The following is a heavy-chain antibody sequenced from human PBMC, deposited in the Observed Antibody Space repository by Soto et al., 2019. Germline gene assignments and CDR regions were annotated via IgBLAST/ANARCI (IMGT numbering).Heavy chain of an antibody. CDR3: ARGRIVVPPLQY. J-gene: IGHJ4*02. CDR1: GGSISSGGYY. CDR2: IYYSGST. Sequence: SETLSLTCTVSGGSISSGGYYWSWIRQHPGKGLEWIGYIYYSGSTYYNPSLKSRVTISVDTSKNQFSLKLSSVTAADTAVYYCARGRIVVPPLQYWGQGTLVTVSS. V-gene: IGHV4-31*03. D-gene: IGHD2-15*01.